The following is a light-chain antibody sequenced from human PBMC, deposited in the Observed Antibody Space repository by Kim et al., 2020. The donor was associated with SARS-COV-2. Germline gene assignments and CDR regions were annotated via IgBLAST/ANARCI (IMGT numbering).Light chain of an antibody. V-gene: IGLV3-19*01. J-gene: IGLJ2*01. CDR1: SLRSYY. Sequence: VALGQTVRITCQGDSLRSYYATWYQQKPGQAPILLIYGKNNRPSGIPDRFSGSSSGNTASLTITGAQAEDEADYYCNSRDTSDNVVFGGGTQLTVL. CDR3: NSRDTSDNVV. CDR2: GKN.